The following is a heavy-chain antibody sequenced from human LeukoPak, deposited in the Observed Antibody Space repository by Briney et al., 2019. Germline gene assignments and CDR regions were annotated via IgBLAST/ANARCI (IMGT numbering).Heavy chain of an antibody. CDR2: INPNSGGT. V-gene: IGHV1-2*06. J-gene: IGHJ4*02. CDR3: ARDYTVTTVFDY. D-gene: IGHD4-17*01. Sequence: ASVKASCKASGYTFTGYYMHRVRQAPGQGLEWMGRINPNSGGTNYAQKFQGRVTMTRDTSISTAYMELSRLRSDDTAVYYCARDYTVTTVFDYWGQGTLVTVSS. CDR1: GYTFTGYY.